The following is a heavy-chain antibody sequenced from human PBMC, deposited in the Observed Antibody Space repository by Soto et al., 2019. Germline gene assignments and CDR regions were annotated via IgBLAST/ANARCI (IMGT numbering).Heavy chain of an antibody. D-gene: IGHD4-17*01. CDR2: ISHDGHA. J-gene: IGHJ5*02. CDR3: ARQVYGDYLGGNWFGP. CDR1: GDSISDTRYY. V-gene: IGHV4-39*01. Sequence: PSETLSLTCSVLGDSISDTRYYWGWIRQSPEKGLEWIGSISHDGHAYYNPSLKSRVTLFADTSRNQFSLKMKSVTVADTALYFCARQVYGDYLGGNWFGPWGQGALVPVCS.